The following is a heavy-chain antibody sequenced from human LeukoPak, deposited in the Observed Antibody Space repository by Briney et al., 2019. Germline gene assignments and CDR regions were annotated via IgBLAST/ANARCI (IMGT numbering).Heavy chain of an antibody. CDR1: GFTVSSNY. Sequence: GGSLRLSCAASGFTVSSNYMSWVRQAPGKGLEWVSVIYSGGSTYYADSVKGRFTISRDNSKNTLYLQMNSLRAEDTAVYCCAGVRVTTTLIDYWGQGTLVTVSS. J-gene: IGHJ4*02. CDR2: IYSGGST. CDR3: AGVRVTTTLIDY. V-gene: IGHV3-53*01. D-gene: IGHD4-17*01.